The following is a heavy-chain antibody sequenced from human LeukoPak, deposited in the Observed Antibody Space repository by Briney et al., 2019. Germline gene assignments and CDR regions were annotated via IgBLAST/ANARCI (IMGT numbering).Heavy chain of an antibody. CDR1: GGSISSYY. D-gene: IGHD2-21*01. V-gene: IGHV4-59*08. J-gene: IGHJ5*02. CDR3: ARHDICGRSSCSTGRWFGP. CDR2: IYYSGTT. Sequence: PSETLSLTCSVSGGSISSYYWSWIRQPPGKGLEWIGYIYYSGTTNYNPSLKSRVTISVDTSKNQFSLRLSSVTAADTAIYYCARHDICGRSSCSTGRWFGPWGQGTLVTVSS.